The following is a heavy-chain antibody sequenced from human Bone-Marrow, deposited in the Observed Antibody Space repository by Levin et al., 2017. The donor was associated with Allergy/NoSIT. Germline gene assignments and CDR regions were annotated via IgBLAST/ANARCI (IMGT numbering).Heavy chain of an antibody. V-gene: IGHV5-10-1*01. Sequence: KVSCQASGYTLTTYWITWVRQTPGKGLEWMGRIDPSDSYTDYSPSFQGRVTFSVDKSRNTAYLQWRSLEASDTATYYCARQIYASSTRYYVYYMDVWGEGTAVTVS. J-gene: IGHJ6*03. CDR3: ARQIYASSTRYYVYYMDV. D-gene: IGHD3-16*01. CDR2: IDPSDSYT. CDR1: GYTLTTYW.